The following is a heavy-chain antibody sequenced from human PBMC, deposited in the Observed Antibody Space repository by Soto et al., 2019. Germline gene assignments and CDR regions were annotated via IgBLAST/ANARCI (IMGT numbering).Heavy chain of an antibody. Sequence: QITLKESGPTLVKPTQTLTLTCTFSGFSLTTDRVGVGWIRQPPGEALEWLAVIYWDDSKTYRPSLESRLTITKAPSTHQVALTMTNMDSLDTATYYCAHAYGGRSLSWGQGTLVTVSS. CDR1: GFSLTTDRVG. CDR3: AHAYGGRSLS. CDR2: IYWDDSK. V-gene: IGHV2-5*02. J-gene: IGHJ5*02. D-gene: IGHD1-26*01.